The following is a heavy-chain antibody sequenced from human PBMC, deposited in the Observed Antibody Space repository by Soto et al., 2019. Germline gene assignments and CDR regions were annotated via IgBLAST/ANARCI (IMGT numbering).Heavy chain of an antibody. J-gene: IGHJ5*02. CDR1: GGSISSGGYY. CDR3: ARSVFP. V-gene: IGHV4-31*03. CDR2: IYYLGST. Sequence: QVQLQESGPGLVKPSQTLSLTCTVSGGSISSGGYYWNWIRQHPGKGLEWIEYIYYLGSTYYHPSLKSRVTISLDKSKNQFSLRLSSVTAADTAVYYCARSVFPWGQGTLGTVSS.